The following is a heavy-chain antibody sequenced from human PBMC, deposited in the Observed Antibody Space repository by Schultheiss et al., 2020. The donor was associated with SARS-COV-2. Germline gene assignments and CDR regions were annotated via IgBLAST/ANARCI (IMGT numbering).Heavy chain of an antibody. D-gene: IGHD6-6*01. CDR1: GGSFSGYY. Sequence: SETLSLTCAVYGGSFSGYYWSWIRQPPGKGLEWIGSIYTSGSTNYNPSLKSRVTISVDTSKNQFSLKLSSVTAADTAVYYCAKAVEYSSPFDYWGQGNLVTVSS. J-gene: IGHJ4*02. CDR2: IYTSGST. V-gene: IGHV4-34*01. CDR3: AKAVEYSSPFDY.